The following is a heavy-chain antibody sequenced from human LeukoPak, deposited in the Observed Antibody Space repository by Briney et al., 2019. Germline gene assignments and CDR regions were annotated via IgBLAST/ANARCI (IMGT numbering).Heavy chain of an antibody. D-gene: IGHD1-14*01. CDR2: VYYSGST. CDR1: GGSNSSSSYY. J-gene: IGHJ4*02. Sequence: PSETLSLTCTVSGGSNSSSSYYWGWIRQPPGKGLEWIGNVYYSGSTYYNPSLKSRVTISVDTSKNQFSLKLSSVTAADTAVYYCARQTLTKSDYWGQGTLVTVSS. V-gene: IGHV4-39*01. CDR3: ARQTLTKSDY.